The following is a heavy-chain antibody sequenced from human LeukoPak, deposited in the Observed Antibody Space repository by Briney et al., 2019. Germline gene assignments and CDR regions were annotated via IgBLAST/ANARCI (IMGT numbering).Heavy chain of an antibody. CDR1: GGSISNYF. CDR2: IYVTGST. CDR3: ARGWLQLEDY. J-gene: IGHJ4*02. D-gene: IGHD5-24*01. V-gene: IGHV4-4*07. Sequence: SETLSLNCSVSGGSISNYFWTWLRQPAGKGLEWIGRIYVTGSTNYNPSLKSRVTISVDTSKNQFSLKLSSVTAADTAVYYCARGWLQLEDYWGQGTLVTVSS.